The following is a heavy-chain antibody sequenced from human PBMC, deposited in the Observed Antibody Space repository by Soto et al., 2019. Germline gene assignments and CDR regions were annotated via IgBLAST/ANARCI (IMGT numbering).Heavy chain of an antibody. V-gene: IGHV3-66*01. CDR3: ARDRIPTGMHV. CDR1: GFTVSSNY. Sequence: PGGSLRLSCAASGFTVSSNYMSWVRQAPGKGLEWVSVIYSGGSTYYADSVKGRFTISRDNSKNTLYLQMNSLRAEDTAVYYCARDRIPTGMHVWGQGTTVTVSS. J-gene: IGHJ6*02. CDR2: IYSGGST.